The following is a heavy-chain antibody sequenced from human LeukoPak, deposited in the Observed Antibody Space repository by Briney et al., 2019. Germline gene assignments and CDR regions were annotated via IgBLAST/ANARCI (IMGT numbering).Heavy chain of an antibody. CDR1: GGSISSYY. CDR3: ARGRVSSSTWYSTYYYYFYMDV. J-gene: IGHJ6*03. V-gene: IGHV4-59*01. D-gene: IGHD4-11*01. Sequence: SETLSLTCTVSGGSISSYYWSWIRQPPGKGLEWIGYVDHTGSTNFNPSLNGRVSISRDTSKNLFSLRLRSVTAADTAVYFCARGRVSSSTWYSTYYYYFYMDVWGKGATVTVSS. CDR2: VDHTGST.